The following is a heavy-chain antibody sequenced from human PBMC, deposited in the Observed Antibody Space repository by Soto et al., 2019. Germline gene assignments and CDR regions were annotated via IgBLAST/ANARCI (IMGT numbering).Heavy chain of an antibody. Sequence: SETLSLTCAVYGGSFSGYYWSWIRKPPGKGLEWIGEINHSGSTNYNPSLKSRVTISVDTSKIQFSLKLSSVTAADTAVYYCARDGYGDYVYAFDIWGQGTMVTVSS. V-gene: IGHV4-34*01. J-gene: IGHJ3*02. CDR1: GGSFSGYY. CDR3: ARDGYGDYVYAFDI. D-gene: IGHD4-17*01. CDR2: INHSGST.